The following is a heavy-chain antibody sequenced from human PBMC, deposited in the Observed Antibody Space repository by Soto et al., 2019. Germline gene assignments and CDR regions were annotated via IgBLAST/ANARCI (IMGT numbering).Heavy chain of an antibody. CDR3: ARPDRSGVSISSLDL. CDR2: VYSTGST. CDR1: GGSIKNYF. J-gene: IGHJ4*02. Sequence: LSVTWTSSGGSIKNYFFSWILQSPGKGLEWMGYVYSTGSTHYNPSLKSRLTMSVDTSKSHFSLRLTSVTTADTATYYCARPDRSGVSISSLDLCGQRILVTVSS. D-gene: IGHD2-8*01. V-gene: IGHV4-59*01.